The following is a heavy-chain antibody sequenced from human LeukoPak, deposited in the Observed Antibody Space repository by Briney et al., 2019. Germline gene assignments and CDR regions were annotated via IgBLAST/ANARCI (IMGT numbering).Heavy chain of an antibody. J-gene: IGHJ4*02. D-gene: IGHD5-24*01. CDR3: AKERDGYNLDGFDC. CDR2: ISWNSGSI. V-gene: IGHV3-9*01. CDR1: GFTFDDYA. Sequence: GGSLRLSCAASGFTFDDYAMHWVRQAPGKGLEWVSGISWNSGSIGYADSVKGRFTISRDNAKNSLYLQMNSLRAEDTALYYCAKERDGYNLDGFDCWGQGTLVTVSS.